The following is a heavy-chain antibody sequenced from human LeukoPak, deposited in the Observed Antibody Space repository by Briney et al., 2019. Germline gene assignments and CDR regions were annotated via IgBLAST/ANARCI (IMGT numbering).Heavy chain of an antibody. Sequence: AGGSLRLSCAASGVTFNSYAMSWIRQPPGKGLEWIGYIYYSGNTFYNPSLKSRVTISVDTSKNKFYLNLSSVTAADTAVYYCSRESAPFCPFGHWGQGTLVAVTS. V-gene: IGHV4-59*12. J-gene: IGHJ4*02. CDR1: GVTFNSYA. CDR2: IYYSGNT. CDR3: SRESAPFCPFGH.